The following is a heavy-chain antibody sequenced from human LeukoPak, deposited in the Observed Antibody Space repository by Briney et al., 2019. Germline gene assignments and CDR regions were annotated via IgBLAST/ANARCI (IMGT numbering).Heavy chain of an antibody. CDR2: ISYDGSNK. CDR3: ARGYYGSGSFPDY. J-gene: IGHJ4*02. CDR1: GFTFSSYA. V-gene: IGHV3-30-3*01. D-gene: IGHD3-10*01. Sequence: GGSLRLSCAASGFTFSSYAMHWVRQAPGKGLEWVAVISYDGSNKYYADSVKGRFTISRDNAKNSLYLQMNSLRAEDTAVYYCARGYYGSGSFPDYWGQETLVTVSS.